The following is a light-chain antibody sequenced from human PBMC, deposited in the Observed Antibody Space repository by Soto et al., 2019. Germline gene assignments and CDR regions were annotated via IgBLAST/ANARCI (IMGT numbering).Light chain of an antibody. CDR2: GTS. CDR3: QQYSDSPYT. CDR1: QSVTNNY. V-gene: IGKV3-20*01. J-gene: IGKJ2*01. Sequence: IVLTQSPGTLSLSQGERATLSCRASQSVTNNYLAWYRQKPGQAPRLLIYGTSSRATGIPDRFSGRGSGTDFTLTISSLEPEDFALYYCQQYSDSPYTFGQGTKVDIK.